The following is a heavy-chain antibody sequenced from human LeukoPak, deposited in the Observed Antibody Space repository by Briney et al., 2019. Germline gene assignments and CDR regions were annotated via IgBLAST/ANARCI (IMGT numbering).Heavy chain of an antibody. CDR3: ATRGYSGYDTFDY. J-gene: IGHJ4*02. D-gene: IGHD5-12*01. CDR1: EYTFSSYW. V-gene: IGHV5-51*01. CDR2: IYAGDSDT. Sequence: GESLKISCKGFEYTFSSYWIGWVRQMPGKGLEWMGSIYAGDSDTRYSPSFQGQVTISADKSISTAYLQWSSLKASDTAMYYCATRGYSGYDTFDYWGQGTLVTVSS.